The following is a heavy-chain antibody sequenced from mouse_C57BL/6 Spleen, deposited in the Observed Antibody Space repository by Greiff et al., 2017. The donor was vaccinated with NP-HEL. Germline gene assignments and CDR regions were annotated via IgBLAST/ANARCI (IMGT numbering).Heavy chain of an antibody. V-gene: IGHV1-72*01. CDR2: IDPSSGGT. Sequence: VQLQQPGAELVKPGASVKLSCKASGYTFTSYWMHWVKQRPGRGLEWIGRIDPSSGGTKYNEKFKSKATLTVDKPSSTAYMQLSSLTSEDAAFYCCARSVDGAWFAYWGQGTPVTVSA. J-gene: IGHJ3*01. CDR1: GYTFTSYW. CDR3: ARSVDGAWFAY.